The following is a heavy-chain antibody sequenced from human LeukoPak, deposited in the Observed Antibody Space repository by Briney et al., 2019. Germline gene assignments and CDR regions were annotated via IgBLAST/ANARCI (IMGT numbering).Heavy chain of an antibody. CDR1: GASISSYY. V-gene: IGHV4-4*07. Sequence: SETLSLTCSVSGASISSYYRSWIRHSAGKRRERIGSIDSSGSINYLPSVKSRVTMSVDTSRNQLSRKLSSVTAADTAMYYCARDYDKAFDSWGQGTLVTVSS. D-gene: IGHD3-9*01. CDR3: ARDYDKAFDS. CDR2: IDSSGSI. J-gene: IGHJ4*02.